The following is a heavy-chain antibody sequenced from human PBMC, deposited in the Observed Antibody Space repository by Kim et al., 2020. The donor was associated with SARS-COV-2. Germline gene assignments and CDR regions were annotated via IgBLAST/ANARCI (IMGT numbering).Heavy chain of an antibody. V-gene: IGHV6-1*01. CDR2: TYYRSKWST. J-gene: IGHJ6*02. CDR1: GDRVSGNSAA. CDR3: ARDIYVSGAYYGMDV. Sequence: SQTLSLTCGISGDRVSGNSAAWNWIRQSPSRGLEWLGRTYYRSKWSTEYAVSVRSRISIDADTSKNHFSLQLNSVTPEDTAVYYCARDIYVSGAYYGMDVWGQGTTVIVSS. D-gene: IGHD6-19*01.